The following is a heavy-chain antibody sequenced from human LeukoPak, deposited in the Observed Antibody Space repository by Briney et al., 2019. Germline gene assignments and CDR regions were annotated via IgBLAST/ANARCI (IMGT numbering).Heavy chain of an antibody. Sequence: GASVKVSCKASGYTFTSYGITWVRQAPGQGPEWMGWISAYNGNTNYAQKLQGRVTMTTDTSTNTAYMELRSLRSDDTAVYYCAREMAVAGSGVIDSWGQGTLVTVSS. CDR1: GYTFTSYG. CDR3: AREMAVAGSGVIDS. V-gene: IGHV1-18*01. J-gene: IGHJ4*02. CDR2: ISAYNGNT. D-gene: IGHD6-19*01.